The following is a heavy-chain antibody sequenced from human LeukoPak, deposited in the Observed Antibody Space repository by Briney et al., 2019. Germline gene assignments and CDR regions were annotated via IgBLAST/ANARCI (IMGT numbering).Heavy chain of an antibody. CDR2: ISSSSSYI. J-gene: IGHJ4*02. CDR3: ARDSFTMVRPTLDY. Sequence: GGSLRLSCAASGFTFSSYSMNWVRQAPGKGLEWVSSISSSSSYIYYADSVKGRFTISRDNAKNSLYLQMNSLRAEDTAVYYCARDSFTMVRPTLDYWGQGTLVTVSS. D-gene: IGHD3-10*01. V-gene: IGHV3-21*01. CDR1: GFTFSSYS.